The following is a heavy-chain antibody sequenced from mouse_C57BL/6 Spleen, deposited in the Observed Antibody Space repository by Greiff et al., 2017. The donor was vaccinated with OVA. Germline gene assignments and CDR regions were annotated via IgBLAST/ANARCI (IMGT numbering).Heavy chain of an antibody. Sequence: EVQLQQSGPELVKPGASVKISCKASGYTFTDYYMNWVKQSHGKSLEWIGDINPNNGGTSYNQKFKGKATLTVDKSSSTAYMELRSLTSEDSAVYYCAGSSGSYYFDYWGQGTTLTVSS. CDR3: AGSSGSYYFDY. J-gene: IGHJ2*01. V-gene: IGHV1-26*01. CDR2: INPNNGGT. D-gene: IGHD3-2*02. CDR1: GYTFTDYY.